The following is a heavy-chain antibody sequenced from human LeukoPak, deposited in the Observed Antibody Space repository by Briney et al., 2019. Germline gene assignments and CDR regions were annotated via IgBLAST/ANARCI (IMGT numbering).Heavy chain of an antibody. CDR1: GFTFSSYG. J-gene: IGHJ3*02. D-gene: IGHD3-22*01. CDR2: IRYDGSNK. Sequence: PGGSLRLSCAASGFTFSSYGMHWVRQAPGKGLEWVAFIRYDGSNKYYADSVKGRFTISRDNSKNTLYLQMNSLRAEDTAVYYCARRRTYYDSSGYSSDAFDIWGQGTMVTVSS. CDR3: ARRRTYYDSSGYSSDAFDI. V-gene: IGHV3-30*02.